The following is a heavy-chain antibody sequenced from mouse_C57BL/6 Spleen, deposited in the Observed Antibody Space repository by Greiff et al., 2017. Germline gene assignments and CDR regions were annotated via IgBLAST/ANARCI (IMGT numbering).Heavy chain of an antibody. CDR3: ARGYYVDYYAMDY. D-gene: IGHD2-3*01. CDR1: GFTFSDYG. V-gene: IGHV5-17*01. Sequence: EVQRVESGGGLVKPGGSLKLSCAASGFTFSDYGMHWVRQAPEKGLEWVAYISSGSSTIYSADTVKGRFTISRDNAKNTLFLQMTSLRSEDTAMYYCARGYYVDYYAMDYWGQGTSVTVSS. J-gene: IGHJ4*01. CDR2: ISSGSSTI.